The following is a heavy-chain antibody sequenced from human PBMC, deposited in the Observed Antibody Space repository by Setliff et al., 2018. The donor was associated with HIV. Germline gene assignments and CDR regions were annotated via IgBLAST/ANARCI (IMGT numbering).Heavy chain of an antibody. D-gene: IGHD6-13*01. CDR1: GGSISSGSYY. CDR3: ARAISAAGIAPFDF. V-gene: IGHV4-61*09. CDR2: IYTSGST. Sequence: PSETLSLTCTVSGGSISSGSYYWSWIRQPAGKGLEWIGHIYTSGSTNYNPSLKSRVTISVDTSKNQFSLKLSSVTAADTAVYYCARAISAAGIAPFDFWGQGTLVTVSS. J-gene: IGHJ4*02.